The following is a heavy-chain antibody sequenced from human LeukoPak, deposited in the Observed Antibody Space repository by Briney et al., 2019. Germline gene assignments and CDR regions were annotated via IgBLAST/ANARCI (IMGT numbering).Heavy chain of an antibody. D-gene: IGHD1-26*01. CDR3: ARLWLTESGKFDY. V-gene: IGHV5-51*01. CDR2: IYAGGAER. CDR1: EYRFTSYW. J-gene: IGHJ4*02. Sequence: GKSLKISSQASEYRFTSYWIGWLRQMPGKGLECMGIIYAGGAERRYSPSFQGHVTISADKSISTAYLQWSSLRASDTAMYYCARLWLTESGKFDYWGQGTLVTVSS.